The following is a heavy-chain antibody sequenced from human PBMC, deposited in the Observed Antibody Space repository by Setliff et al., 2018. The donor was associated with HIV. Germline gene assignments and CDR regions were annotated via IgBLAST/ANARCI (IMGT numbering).Heavy chain of an antibody. CDR3: ARAPNRIGNMVRGVSRAYDI. J-gene: IGHJ3*02. V-gene: IGHV4-34*01. D-gene: IGHD3-10*01. CDR1: GGSFSGHY. CDR2: INRNGNT. Sequence: SETLSLTCAVYGGSFSGHYWSWVRQPPGKGLEWIGEINRNGNTNYNPSLKSRVTISVDTSKNQFSLKLSSVTAADTGPYFCARAPNRIGNMVRGVSRAYDIWGQGTMVTVSS.